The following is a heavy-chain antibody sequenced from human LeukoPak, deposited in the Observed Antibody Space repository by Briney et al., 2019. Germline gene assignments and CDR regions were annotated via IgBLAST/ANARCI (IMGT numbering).Heavy chain of an antibody. CDR3: ARRAIFYYYYMDV. D-gene: IGHD3-9*01. J-gene: IGHJ6*03. CDR2: IYYSGST. CDR1: GGSFSGYY. Sequence: SETLSLTCAVYGGSFSGYYWSWIRQPPGKGLEWIGSIYYSGSTYYNPSLKSRVTISVDTSKNQFSLKLSSVTAADTAVYYCARRAIFYYYYMDVWGKGTTVTISS. V-gene: IGHV4-34*01.